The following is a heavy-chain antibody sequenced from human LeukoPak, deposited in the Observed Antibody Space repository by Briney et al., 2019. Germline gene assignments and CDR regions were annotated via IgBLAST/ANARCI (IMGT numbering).Heavy chain of an antibody. CDR3: AREGGYYDSSGYYLR. CDR1: GGTFNSYA. Sequence: SVKVSCKASGGTFNSYAINWVRQAPGQGLEWMGRIIPIFGTANYAQKFQGRVTITTDESTSTAYMELSSLRSEDTAVYYCAREGGYYDSSGYYLRWGQGTLVTVSS. J-gene: IGHJ4*02. V-gene: IGHV1-69*05. CDR2: IIPIFGTA. D-gene: IGHD3-22*01.